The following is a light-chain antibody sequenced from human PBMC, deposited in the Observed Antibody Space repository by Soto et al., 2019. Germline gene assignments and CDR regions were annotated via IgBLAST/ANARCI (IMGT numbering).Light chain of an antibody. CDR3: QQYNNYSWT. CDR2: KAS. CDR1: HSISSW. V-gene: IGKV1-5*03. Sequence: DIQMNQSPSTLSASVGDRVTITCRASHSISSWLAWYQQTPGKAPKLLIYKASILESGVPSRFSGSGSGTEFTLTISSLQPDDFATYYCQQYNNYSWTFGQGTQVEIK. J-gene: IGKJ1*01.